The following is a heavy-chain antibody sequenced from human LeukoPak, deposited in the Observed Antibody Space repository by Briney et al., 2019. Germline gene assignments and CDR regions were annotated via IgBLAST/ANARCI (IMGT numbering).Heavy chain of an antibody. CDR1: GGSFSGYY. D-gene: IGHD6-19*01. J-gene: IGHJ6*03. Sequence: SETLSLTCAVYGGSFSGYYWSWIRQPPGKGLEWIGEINHSGSTNYNPSLKSRVTISVDTSKNQFSLKLSSVTAADTAVYYCARDFAAGTNYYYMDVWGKGTTVTVSS. CDR3: ARDFAAGTNYYYMDV. CDR2: INHSGST. V-gene: IGHV4-34*01.